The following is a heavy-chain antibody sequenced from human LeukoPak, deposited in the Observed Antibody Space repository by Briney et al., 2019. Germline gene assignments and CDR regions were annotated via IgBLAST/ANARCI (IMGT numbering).Heavy chain of an antibody. Sequence: VSVKVSCKASGYTFTSYDINWVRQATGQGLEWMGWMNPKSGNTGYAQKFQGRVTMTRNTSISTAYMELSSLRSEDTAVYYCARGSFWSVNDGMDVWGQGTTVTVSS. D-gene: IGHD3-3*01. CDR3: ARGSFWSVNDGMDV. CDR2: MNPKSGNT. V-gene: IGHV1-8*02. CDR1: GYTFTSYD. J-gene: IGHJ6*02.